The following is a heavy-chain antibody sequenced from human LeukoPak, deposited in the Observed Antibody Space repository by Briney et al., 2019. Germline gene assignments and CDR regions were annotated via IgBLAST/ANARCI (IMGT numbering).Heavy chain of an antibody. V-gene: IGHV4-59*04. J-gene: IGHJ6*02. D-gene: IGHD6-13*01. CDR1: GGSISSYY. CDR3: ASIAAARPYYYYGMDV. CDR2: IYYSGST. Sequence: PSETLSLTCTVSGGSISSYYWSWIRQPPGKGLEWIGYIYYSGSTYYNPSLKSRVTISVDTSKNQFSLKLSSVTAADTAVYYCASIAAARPYYYYGMDVWGQGTTVTVSS.